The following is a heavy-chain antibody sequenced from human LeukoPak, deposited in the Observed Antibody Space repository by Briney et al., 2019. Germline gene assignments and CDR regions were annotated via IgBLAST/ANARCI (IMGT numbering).Heavy chain of an antibody. CDR3: ARDPALDS. V-gene: IGHV3-48*02. CDR1: GFTFSSYS. CDR2: ISSSSSTI. Sequence: PGGSLRLSCVASGFTFSSYSMDWVRQAPGKGLEWVSYISSSSSTIYYADSVKGRFTISRDNAKNSLFLQLNSLRDEDTAVHYCARDPALDSWGQGTLVTVSS. J-gene: IGHJ4*02.